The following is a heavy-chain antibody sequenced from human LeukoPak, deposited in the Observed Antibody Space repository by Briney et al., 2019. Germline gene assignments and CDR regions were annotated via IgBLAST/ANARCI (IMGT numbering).Heavy chain of an antibody. CDR1: GFTFGDYS. D-gene: IGHD3-10*01. CDR3: TRGTGAPSY. CDR2: IRMTADGGTQ. Sequence: PGGSLRLSCTGSGFTFGDYSINWARQAPGKGLEWVGFIRMTADGGTQEYAAAVKGRFIISRDDSKSSAYLQMNSLKSEDTAFYYCTRGTGAPSYWGQGTLVTVSS. J-gene: IGHJ4*02. V-gene: IGHV3-49*04.